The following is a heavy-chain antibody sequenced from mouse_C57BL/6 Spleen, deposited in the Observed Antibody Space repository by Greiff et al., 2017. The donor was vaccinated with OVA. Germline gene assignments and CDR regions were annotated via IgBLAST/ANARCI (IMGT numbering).Heavy chain of an antibody. V-gene: IGHV14-1*01. Sequence: EVQLQQSGAELVMPGASVKLSCTASGFNIKDYYMHWVKQRPEQGLEWIGRIDPEDGDTEYAPKFQGKATMTADTSSNTAYLQLSSLTSEDTAVYYCTYSSGYPWFAYWGQGTLVTVSA. J-gene: IGHJ3*01. CDR2: IDPEDGDT. CDR3: TYSSGYPWFAY. D-gene: IGHD3-2*02. CDR1: GFNIKDYY.